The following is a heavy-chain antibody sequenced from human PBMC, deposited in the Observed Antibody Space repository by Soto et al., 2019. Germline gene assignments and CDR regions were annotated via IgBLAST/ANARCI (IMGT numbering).Heavy chain of an antibody. Sequence: PGGSLRLSCAASGFTFSSYSMNWVRQAPGKGLEWVSSISSSSSYIYYADSVKGRFTISRDNAKNSLYLQMNSLRAEDTAVYYCARSVLLWFGEPEAHDAFDIWGQGTMVTVSS. D-gene: IGHD3-10*01. CDR3: ARSVLLWFGEPEAHDAFDI. CDR1: GFTFSSYS. CDR2: ISSSSSYI. J-gene: IGHJ3*02. V-gene: IGHV3-21*01.